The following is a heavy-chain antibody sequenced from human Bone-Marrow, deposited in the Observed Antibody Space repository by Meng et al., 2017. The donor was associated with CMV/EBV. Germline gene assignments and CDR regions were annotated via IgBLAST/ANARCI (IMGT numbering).Heavy chain of an antibody. CDR1: GFTFSGYT. Sequence: GESLKISCVASGFTFSGYTMNWVRQAPGKGLEWVSYISSNSDTIYYADSVRGRFTISRDNAKNTLYLQMNSLRAEDTAVYYCARDVAAAPGGYYYYGMDVWGQGTTVTVSS. J-gene: IGHJ6*02. CDR3: ARDVAAAPGGYYYYGMDV. CDR2: ISSNSDTI. V-gene: IGHV3-48*04. D-gene: IGHD6-13*01.